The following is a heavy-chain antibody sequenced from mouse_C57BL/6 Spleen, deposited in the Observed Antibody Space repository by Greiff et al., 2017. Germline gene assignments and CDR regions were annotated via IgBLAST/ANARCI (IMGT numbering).Heavy chain of an antibody. CDR3: ARGYDDAMDY. J-gene: IGHJ4*01. CDR2: ISYDGSN. D-gene: IGHD2-12*01. Sequence: EVQLQQSGPGLVKPSQSLSLTCSVTGYSITSGYYWNWIRQFPGNKLEWMGYISYDGSNNYNPSLKNRISITRDTSKNQFFLKLNSVTTEDTATYYCARGYDDAMDYWGQGTSVTVSS. CDR1: GYSITSGYY. V-gene: IGHV3-6*01.